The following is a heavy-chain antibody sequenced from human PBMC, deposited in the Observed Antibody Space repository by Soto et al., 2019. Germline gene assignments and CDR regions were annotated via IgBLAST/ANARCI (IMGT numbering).Heavy chain of an antibody. Sequence: SVKVSCKASGGTFSSYAISWVRQAPGQGLEWMGGIIPIFGTANYAQKFQGRVTITADESTSTAYMELSSLRSEDTAVYYCVRDPRSNYDYYYYGMDVWGQGTTVTVSS. CDR2: IIPIFGTA. CDR3: VRDPRSNYDYYYYGMDV. J-gene: IGHJ6*02. D-gene: IGHD4-4*01. V-gene: IGHV1-69*13. CDR1: GGTFSSYA.